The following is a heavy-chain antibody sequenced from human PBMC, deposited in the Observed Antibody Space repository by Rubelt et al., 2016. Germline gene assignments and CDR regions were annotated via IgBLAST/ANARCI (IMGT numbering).Heavy chain of an antibody. CDR3: AKDGLGITICGVAHPGDY. CDR2: ISYDGSNK. J-gene: IGHJ4*02. V-gene: IGHV3-30*18. D-gene: IGHD3-3*01. Sequence: QVQLVESGGGMVQPGRSLRLSCAASGFTFSSYGMHWVRQAPGKGLEWVAVISYDGSNKYYGDSVKGRFTITRGDSKNTRYLQMNGLRAEDTAVYYCAKDGLGITICGVAHPGDYWGQGTLVTVSS. CDR1: GFTFSSYG.